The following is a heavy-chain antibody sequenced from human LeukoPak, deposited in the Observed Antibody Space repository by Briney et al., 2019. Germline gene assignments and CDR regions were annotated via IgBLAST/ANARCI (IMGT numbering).Heavy chain of an antibody. J-gene: IGHJ4*02. CDR2: IKSRPDGETT. CDR3: ATERYCSSTTCPLTFND. Sequence: GGSLRLSCAASGFAFSYTWMSWVRKTPGKWLECIGRIKSRPDGETTEYAAPVKGRFTISRDDPETTVYLQMNSLKTEDTAVYFCATERYCSSTTCPLTFNDWGQGTLVTVSS. D-gene: IGHD2-2*01. CDR1: GFAFSYTW. V-gene: IGHV3-15*01.